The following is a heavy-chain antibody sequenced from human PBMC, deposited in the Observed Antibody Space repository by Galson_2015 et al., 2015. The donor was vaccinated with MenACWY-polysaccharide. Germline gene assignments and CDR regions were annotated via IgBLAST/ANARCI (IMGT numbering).Heavy chain of an antibody. Sequence: SLRLSCAASGFTFSSYAMSWVRQAPGKGLEWVSAISGSGGSTYYADSVKGRFTISRDNSKNTLYLQMNSLRAEDTAVYYCAEGRFGYNWNDIGDYWGQGTLVTVSS. CDR1: GFTFSSYA. CDR3: AEGRFGYNWNDIGDY. J-gene: IGHJ4*02. D-gene: IGHD1-20*01. CDR2: ISGSGGST. V-gene: IGHV3-23*01.